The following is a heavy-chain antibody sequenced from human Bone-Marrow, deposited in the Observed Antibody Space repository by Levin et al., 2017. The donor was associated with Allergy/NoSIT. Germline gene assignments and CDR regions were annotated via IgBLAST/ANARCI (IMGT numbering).Heavy chain of an antibody. CDR1: GFTFDEYA. V-gene: IGHV3-9*01. CDR3: AKVGGAGSYYNAYFDD. Sequence: SLKISCAAFGFTFDEYAMHWVRQASGRGLEWVSGISWNGGVTAYADSVMGRFTISRDSSKNSLYLQMNSLRPEDTALYYCAKVGGAGSYYNAYFDDWGQGTLVTVSS. D-gene: IGHD3-10*01. J-gene: IGHJ4*02. CDR2: ISWNGGVT.